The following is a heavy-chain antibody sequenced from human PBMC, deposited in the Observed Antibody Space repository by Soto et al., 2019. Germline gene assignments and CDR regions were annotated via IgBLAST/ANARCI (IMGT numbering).Heavy chain of an antibody. V-gene: IGHV3-23*01. CDR2: VSGSGGST. J-gene: IGHJ4*02. D-gene: IGHD3-3*01. CDR3: AKDFGITWSSSYLDY. Sequence: SGGSLRLSCVVSGFTFSSYALSWVRQAPGKGLELVSTVSGSGGSTYHADSVKGRFTISRDNSKNTLYLQMNSLRAEDTAVYYCAKDFGITWSSSYLDYWGQGTLVTVSS. CDR1: GFTFSSYA.